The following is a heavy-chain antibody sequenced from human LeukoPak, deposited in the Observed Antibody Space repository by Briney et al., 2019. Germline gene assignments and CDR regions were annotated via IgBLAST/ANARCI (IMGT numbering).Heavy chain of an antibody. V-gene: IGHV3-30-3*01. Sequence: SGGSLRLSCAAPGFTFSSYAMHWVRQAPGKGLEWVAVISYDGSNKYYADSVKGRFTISRDNSKNTLYLQMNSLRAEDTAVYYCARDRAGDYWGQGTLVTVSS. J-gene: IGHJ4*02. CDR3: ARDRAGDY. D-gene: IGHD6-13*01. CDR2: ISYDGSNK. CDR1: GFTFSSYA.